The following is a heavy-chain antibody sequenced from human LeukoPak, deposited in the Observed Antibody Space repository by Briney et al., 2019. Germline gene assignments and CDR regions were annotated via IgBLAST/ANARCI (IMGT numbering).Heavy chain of an antibody. CDR1: GFTFSSYG. CDR2: VSYDGSNK. CDR3: AKDSYYGSGSYFYFEY. Sequence: GRSLRLSCAASGFTFSSYGIHWVRQAPGKGLEWVAVVSYDGSNKYYADSVKGRFTISRDNSKNTLYLQVNSLISGDEAVYYCAKDSYYGSGSYFYFEYWGQGTLVTVS. V-gene: IGHV3-30*18. D-gene: IGHD3-10*01. J-gene: IGHJ4*02.